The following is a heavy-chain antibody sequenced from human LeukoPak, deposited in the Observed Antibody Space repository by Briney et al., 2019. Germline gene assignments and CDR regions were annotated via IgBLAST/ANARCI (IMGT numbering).Heavy chain of an antibody. CDR1: GYTFTSYA. CDR3: ARHGSSSWHNYYYHMDV. D-gene: IGHD6-13*01. V-gene: IGHV7-4-1*02. Sequence: ASVKVSCKASGYTFTSYAMNWVRQAPGQGLEWMGWINTNTGNPTYAQGFTGRFVFSLDTSVSTAYLQISSLKAEDTAVYYCARHGSSSWHNYYYHMDVWGKGTTVTVSS. CDR2: INTNTGNP. J-gene: IGHJ6*03.